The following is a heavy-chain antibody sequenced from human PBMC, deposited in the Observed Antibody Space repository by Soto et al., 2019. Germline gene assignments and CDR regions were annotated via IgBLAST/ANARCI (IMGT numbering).Heavy chain of an antibody. D-gene: IGHD6-13*01. V-gene: IGHV3-33*01. CDR3: ARNSPHIAAAGSYYYYGMDV. Sequence: GGSLRLSCAASGFTFSSYGMHWVRQAPGKGLEWVAVIWYDGSNKYYADSVKGRFTISRDNSKKTLYLQMNSLRAEDTAVYYCARNSPHIAAAGSYYYYGMDVWGQGTTVTVSS. CDR2: IWYDGSNK. CDR1: GFTFSSYG. J-gene: IGHJ6*02.